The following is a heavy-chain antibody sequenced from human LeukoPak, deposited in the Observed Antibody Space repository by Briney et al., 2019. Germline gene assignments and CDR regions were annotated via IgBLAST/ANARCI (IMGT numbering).Heavy chain of an antibody. CDR2: IWSDGSQK. D-gene: IGHD1-26*01. J-gene: IGHJ4*02. Sequence: PGGSLRLSCAAPGFTFSTYGMNWVRQAPGKGLEWVAVIWSDGSQKWYADSVKGRFTISRDSSKNTLFLQMNSLRAEDTAMYYCARERRSGTDYFDYWGQGTLVTVSS. V-gene: IGHV3-33*08. CDR3: ARERRSGTDYFDY. CDR1: GFTFSTYG.